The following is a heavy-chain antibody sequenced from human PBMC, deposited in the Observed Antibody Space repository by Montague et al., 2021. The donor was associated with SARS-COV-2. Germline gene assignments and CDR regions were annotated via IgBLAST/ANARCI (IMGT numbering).Heavy chain of an antibody. CDR1: GGSFSDYY. V-gene: IGHV4-34*01. CDR2: IQHSRII. CDR3: WMGGGNGVFDL. J-gene: IGHJ3*01. D-gene: IGHD2-8*01. Sequence: SETLSPTCAVSGGSFSDYYWSWIRQPPGKGLEWIGLEWIGEIQHSRIINYNPSLKSRVTISVDASRNQLSLKLSSVTAAGTAVYYCWMGGGNGVFDLWGQGTRVTVSS.